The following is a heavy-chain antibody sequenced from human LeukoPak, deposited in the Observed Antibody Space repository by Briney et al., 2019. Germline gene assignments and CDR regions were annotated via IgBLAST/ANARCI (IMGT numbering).Heavy chain of an antibody. CDR2: ISSSGSTI. V-gene: IGHV3-48*03. Sequence: GGSLRLSCAASGFTFSSYEMNWVRQAPGKGLEWVSHISSSGSTIYYADSVKGRFTISRDNAKNSLYLQMNSLRAEDTAVYYCAKDQKTYYYGSGRPDWFDPWGQGTLVTVSS. J-gene: IGHJ5*02. CDR1: GFTFSSYE. CDR3: AKDQKTYYYGSGRPDWFDP. D-gene: IGHD3-10*01.